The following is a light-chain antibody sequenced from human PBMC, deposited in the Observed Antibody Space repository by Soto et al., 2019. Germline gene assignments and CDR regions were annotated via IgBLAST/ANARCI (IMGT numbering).Light chain of an antibody. CDR1: SSNIGAGYD. Sequence: QSVLTQPPSVSGAPGQRVTISCTGSSSNIGAGYDVHWYQQLPGTAPKLLIYGNSNRPSGVPDRFYGSKSGTSAPLAITGLQAEDEADYYCQSYDSSLSGSVVFGGGTKVTVL. V-gene: IGLV1-40*01. J-gene: IGLJ2*01. CDR3: QSYDSSLSGSVV. CDR2: GNS.